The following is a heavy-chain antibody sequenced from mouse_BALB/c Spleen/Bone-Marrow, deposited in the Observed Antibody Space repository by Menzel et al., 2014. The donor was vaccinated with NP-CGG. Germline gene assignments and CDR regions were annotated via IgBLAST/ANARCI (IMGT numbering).Heavy chain of an antibody. CDR2: IDPANGNT. CDR3: ASYRLRTYFDY. Sequence: VQLQQPGAELMKPGASVRLSCTASGFNIKDTYIHWVKQRPEQGLEWIGRIDPANGNTKYDPKFQGKATITADTSSNTAYLQLSSLTSEDTAVYYCASYRLRTYFDYWGQGTTLTVSS. J-gene: IGHJ2*01. CDR1: GFNIKDTY. V-gene: IGHV14-3*02. D-gene: IGHD2-14*01.